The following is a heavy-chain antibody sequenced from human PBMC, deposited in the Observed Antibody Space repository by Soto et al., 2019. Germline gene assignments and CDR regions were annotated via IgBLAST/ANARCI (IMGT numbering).Heavy chain of an antibody. V-gene: IGHV1-2*02. CDR3: AKGGAIVAAGTRVYLYNARDV. D-gene: IGHD1-26*01. Sequence: VSVKVSCKASGYTFTGYYVHWVRQAPGQGLEWMGWINPNSGDTYLAQRFQGRVTMNRDTSIGTAYMELRGLTSDDTAEYYCAKGGAIVAAGTRVYLYNARDVWGQGTTVTVS. J-gene: IGHJ6*02. CDR1: GYTFTGYY. CDR2: INPNSGDT.